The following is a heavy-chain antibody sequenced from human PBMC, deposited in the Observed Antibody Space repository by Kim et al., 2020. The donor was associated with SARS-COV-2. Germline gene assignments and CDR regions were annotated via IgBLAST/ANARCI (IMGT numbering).Heavy chain of an antibody. D-gene: IGHD3-22*01. CDR2: ISYDGSNK. J-gene: IGHJ4*02. CDR1: GFTFSSYG. CDR3: ARDYYDSSGYSSPFDY. Sequence: GSLRLSCAASGFTFSSYGMHWVRQAPGKGLEWVAVISYDGSNKYYADSVKGRFTISRDNSKNTLYLQMNSLRAEDTAVYYCARDYYDSSGYSSPFDYWGQGTLVTVSS. V-gene: IGHV3-33*05.